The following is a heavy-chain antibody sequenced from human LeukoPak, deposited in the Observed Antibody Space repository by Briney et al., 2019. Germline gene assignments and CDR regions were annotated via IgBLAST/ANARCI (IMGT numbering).Heavy chain of an antibody. CDR3: AKGRALGKLRVFYFDH. CDR2: ISWNSGSI. CDR1: GFTFDDYA. D-gene: IGHD7-27*01. J-gene: IGHJ4*02. Sequence: GGSLRLSCAASGFTFDDYAMHWVRQAPGKGLEWVSGISWNSGSIGYADSVKGRFTISRDNSRNTLYLHMNSLRDEDTAVYYCAKGRALGKLRVFYFDHWGQGTLVTVSS. V-gene: IGHV3-9*01.